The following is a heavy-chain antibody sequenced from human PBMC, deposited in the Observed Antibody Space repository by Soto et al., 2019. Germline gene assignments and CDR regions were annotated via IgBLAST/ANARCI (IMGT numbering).Heavy chain of an antibody. J-gene: IGHJ4*02. CDR2: LHSGHSSA. V-gene: IGHV5-51*01. D-gene: IGHD1-1*01. CDR1: GSIFSTYS. CDR3: GTWPRSHWFDY. Sequence: PGESLKISCKGSGSIFSTYSIGWVRQMPGKGLEWVGNLHSGHSSATYSPSFQGHVTISVDKSINTAYLQWSSLKASDTAFYYCGTWPRSHWFDYCGQGTLVTVPS.